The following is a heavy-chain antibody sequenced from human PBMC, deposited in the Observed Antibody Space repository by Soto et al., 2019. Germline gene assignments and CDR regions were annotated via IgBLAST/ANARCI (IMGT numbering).Heavy chain of an antibody. CDR2: INHSGTA. CDR1: GGSLSGYY. D-gene: IGHD3-9*01. J-gene: IGHJ6*03. V-gene: IGHV4-34*01. CDR3: ASYHFLDLWTGSRHYMDV. Sequence: SETLSLTCAVYGGSLSGYYWSWVRQSPGERLEWIGEINHSGTANYNPSLKTRVTISADTSKHQFSLRLTSVTAADSAVYYCASYHFLDLWTGSRHYMDVWGRGTPVTVSS.